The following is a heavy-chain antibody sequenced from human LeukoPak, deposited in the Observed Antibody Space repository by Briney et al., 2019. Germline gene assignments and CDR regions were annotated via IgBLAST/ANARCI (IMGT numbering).Heavy chain of an antibody. V-gene: IGHV1-2*02. CDR2: INSNSGGT. J-gene: IGHJ5*02. CDR1: GFSFTGYY. D-gene: IGHD1-26*01. CDR3: ATATLVGATSSP. Sequence: ATVKVSCKASGFSFTGYYIHWVRQAPGQGLEWMGWINSNSGGTNYAQKFQGRVTMTRDTSISTAYMELSRLRSDDTAVYYCATATLVGATSSPWGQGTLVTVSS.